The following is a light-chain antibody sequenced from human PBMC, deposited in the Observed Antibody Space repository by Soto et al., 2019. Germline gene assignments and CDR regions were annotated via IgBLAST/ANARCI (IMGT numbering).Light chain of an antibody. Sequence: EIVLTQSPGTLSLSPGERATLSCRASQSVSSSYLGWYQQKPGQAPRLLIYGASSRATGIPDRFSGSGSGTGFALTISRLEPQDFAVYYCQRYGSSPLYSFGQGTKLEIK. CDR2: GAS. CDR3: QRYGSSPLYS. CDR1: QSVSSSY. V-gene: IGKV3-20*01. J-gene: IGKJ2*01.